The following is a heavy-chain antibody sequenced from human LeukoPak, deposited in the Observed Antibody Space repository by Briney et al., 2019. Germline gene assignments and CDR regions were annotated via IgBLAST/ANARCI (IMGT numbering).Heavy chain of an antibody. D-gene: IGHD2-2*01. CDR2: IYTSGST. Sequence: SQTLSLTCTVSGGSISSGSYYRSWIRQPAGKGLEWIGRIYTSGSTNYNPSLKSRVTISVDTSKNQFSLKLSSVTAADTAVYYCARGVGYCSSTSCPLGSMDVWGKGTTVTVSS. V-gene: IGHV4-61*02. J-gene: IGHJ6*03. CDR1: GGSISSGSYY. CDR3: ARGVGYCSSTSCPLGSMDV.